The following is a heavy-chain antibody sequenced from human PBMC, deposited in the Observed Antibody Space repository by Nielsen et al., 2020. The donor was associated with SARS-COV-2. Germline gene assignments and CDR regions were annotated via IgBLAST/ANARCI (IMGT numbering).Heavy chain of an antibody. CDR3: ARGREDTWWELPRAFDI. CDR2: IRSNTFGGTT. Sequence: GESLKISCTGSGFTFGDFAMSWFRQTPGKGLEWVGFIRSNTFGGTTEYAASVKGRFTISRDDSKSIAYLQMNSLRAEDTAVYYCARGREDTWWELPRAFDIWGQGTMVTVSS. CDR1: GFTFGDFA. J-gene: IGHJ3*02. D-gene: IGHD1-26*01. V-gene: IGHV3-49*03.